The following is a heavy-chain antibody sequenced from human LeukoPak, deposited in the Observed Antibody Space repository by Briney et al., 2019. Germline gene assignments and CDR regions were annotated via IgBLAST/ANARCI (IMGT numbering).Heavy chain of an antibody. Sequence: SETLSLTCAVYGGSFSGYYWSWIRQPPGKGLEWIGEINHSGSTNYNPSLKSRVTISVDTSKNQFSLMLNSVTAADTAVYYCARVLFAPYSGSYNRGYFFDFWGQGTLVTVSS. CDR1: GGSFSGYY. CDR2: INHSGST. CDR3: ARVLFAPYSGSYNRGYFFDF. V-gene: IGHV4-34*01. D-gene: IGHD1-26*01. J-gene: IGHJ4*02.